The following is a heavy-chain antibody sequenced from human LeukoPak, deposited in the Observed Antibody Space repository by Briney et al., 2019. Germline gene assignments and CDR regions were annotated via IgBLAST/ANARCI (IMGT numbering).Heavy chain of an antibody. V-gene: IGHV3-23*01. D-gene: IGHD3-10*01. CDR1: GFTFSSYA. Sequence: GGSLRLSCAASGFTFSSYAMNWVRQAPGKGLEWVSGTGSTGVSTFYADSVKGRFTVPRDNSKNTLYLQMNSLRAEDTAVYYCTTRLSVLLWFGESPGDYWGQGTLVTVSS. J-gene: IGHJ4*02. CDR3: TTRLSVLLWFGESPGDY. CDR2: TGSTGVST.